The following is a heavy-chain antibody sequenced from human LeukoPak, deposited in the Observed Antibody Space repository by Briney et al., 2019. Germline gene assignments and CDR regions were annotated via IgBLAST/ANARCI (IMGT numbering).Heavy chain of an antibody. D-gene: IGHD4-17*01. J-gene: IGHJ4*02. CDR1: GGSISSGDYY. CDR2: IYYSGST. CDR3: ASMWRDYGDLPYFDY. V-gene: IGHV4-30-4*01. Sequence: SETLSLTCTVSGGSISSGDYYWSWIRQPPGKGLEWSGYIYYSGSTYYNPSLKSRVTISVDTSKNQFSLKLSSVTAADTAVYYCASMWRDYGDLPYFDYWGQGTLVTVSS.